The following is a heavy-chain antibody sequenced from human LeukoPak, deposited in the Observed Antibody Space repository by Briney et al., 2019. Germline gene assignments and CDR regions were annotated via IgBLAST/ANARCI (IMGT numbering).Heavy chain of an antibody. J-gene: IGHJ6*03. CDR1: GGTFSSYA. D-gene: IGHD6-6*01. V-gene: IGHV1-69*05. Sequence: SVKVSCKASGGTFSSYAISWVRQAPGQGLEWMGGIIPIFGTANYAQKFQGRVTITTDESTSTAYMELSSLRSEDTAVYYCARDSGALYSSFNYYYMDVWGKGTTVTVSS. CDR3: ARDSGALYSSFNYYYMDV. CDR2: IIPIFGTA.